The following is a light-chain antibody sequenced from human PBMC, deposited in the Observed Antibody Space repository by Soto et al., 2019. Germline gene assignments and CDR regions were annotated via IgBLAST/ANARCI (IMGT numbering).Light chain of an antibody. CDR3: QSYDSSLRV. J-gene: IGLJ2*01. CDR1: SSNIGAGYD. CDR2: GNS. V-gene: IGLV1-40*01. Sequence: QAVVTQPPSVSGAPGQRVTISCTGSSSNIGAGYDVHWYQQLPGTAPKLLVYGNSNLPSGVPDRFSGSKSGTSASLAITGLQAEDEADYYCQSYDSSLRVFGGGTKLTVL.